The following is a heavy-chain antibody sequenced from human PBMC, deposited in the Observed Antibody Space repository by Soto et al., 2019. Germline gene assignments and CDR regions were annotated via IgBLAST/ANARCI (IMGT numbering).Heavy chain of an antibody. CDR2: IYYSGST. Sequence: SETLSLTCTVSGGSISSGDYYWSWIRQPPGKGLEWIGYIYYSGSTYYNPSLKSRVTISVDTSKNQFSLKLSSVTAADTAVYYCARESASYYDSSGYGRWGQGTLVTVSS. V-gene: IGHV4-30-4*01. CDR3: ARESASYYDSSGYGR. CDR1: GGSISSGDYY. J-gene: IGHJ4*02. D-gene: IGHD3-22*01.